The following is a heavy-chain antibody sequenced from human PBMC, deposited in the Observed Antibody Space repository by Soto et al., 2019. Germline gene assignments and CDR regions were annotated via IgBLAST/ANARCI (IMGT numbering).Heavy chain of an antibody. Sequence: PSETLSLTCTVSGASINSGGYYWHWVRLPPGRGLDWIGHIYFTGNTYYNPSLESRVTISLDTPQNPFSLELNSLSSDDTAGFYCVSGGAWGVLLAYWGQGALVTVSS. CDR1: GASINSGGYY. V-gene: IGHV4-31*03. CDR3: VSGGAWGVLLAY. J-gene: IGHJ4*02. D-gene: IGHD2-15*01. CDR2: IYFTGNT.